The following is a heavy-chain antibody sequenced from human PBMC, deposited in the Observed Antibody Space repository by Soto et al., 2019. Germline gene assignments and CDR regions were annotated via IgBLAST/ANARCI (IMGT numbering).Heavy chain of an antibody. CDR1: GYTFTSYG. Sequence: QVQLVQSGAEVKKPGASVKVSCKASGYTFTSYGISWVRQAPGQGLEWMGWISAYNGNTNYAQKLQGRVSMTTDTSTSSAYVELRSLRSDDTAVYYGARVVTVVDVLYRFDPWGQGTLVTVSS. CDR3: ARVVTVVDVLYRFDP. J-gene: IGHJ5*02. CDR2: ISAYNGNT. V-gene: IGHV1-18*01. D-gene: IGHD3-16*02.